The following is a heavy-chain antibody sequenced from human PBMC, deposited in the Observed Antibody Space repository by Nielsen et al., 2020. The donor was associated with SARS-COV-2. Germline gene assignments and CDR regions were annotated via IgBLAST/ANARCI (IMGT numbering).Heavy chain of an antibody. D-gene: IGHD4-17*01. CDR2: FSAGGGDT. CDR1: GYSFSSYA. V-gene: IGHV1-3*01. CDR3: ARVLTTVTAGYYYYYMDV. J-gene: IGHJ6*03. Sequence: ASVKVSCKASGYSFSSYAINWVRQAPGHRLEWMGWFSAGGGDTHYSQKFQGRVTFSSDTSTTTAYMELNSLRSEDTAVYYCARVLTTVTAGYYYYYMDVWGNGTTVRVSS.